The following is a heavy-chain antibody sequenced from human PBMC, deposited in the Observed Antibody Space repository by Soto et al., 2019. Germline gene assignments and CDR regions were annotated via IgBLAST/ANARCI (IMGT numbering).Heavy chain of an antibody. Sequence: SGPTLVNPTQTLTLTCTFSGFSLSTSGMRVSWIRQPPGKALEWLARIDWDDDKFYSTSLKTRLTISKDTSKNQVVLTMTNMDPVDTATYYCARMNPFHDSSGYYYSFLDYWGQGTLVTVSS. CDR3: ARMNPFHDSSGYYYSFLDY. D-gene: IGHD3-22*01. V-gene: IGHV2-70*04. CDR1: GFSLSTSGMR. CDR2: IDWDDDK. J-gene: IGHJ4*02.